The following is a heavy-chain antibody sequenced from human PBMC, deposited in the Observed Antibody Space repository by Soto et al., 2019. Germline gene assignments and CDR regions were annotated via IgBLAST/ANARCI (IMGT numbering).Heavy chain of an antibody. V-gene: IGHV1-69*01. CDR1: GGTFSSYS. Sequence: QVQLVQSGAEVKKPGSSVKVSCKASGGTFSSYSINWVRQAPGQGLEWMGEIIPIFGTANYAQKFQGRVTITADESTSTAYLELSSLRSEDTAVYYCARDGGRHSGGIDYWGQGTRVTVSS. J-gene: IGHJ4*02. CDR2: IIPIFGTA. D-gene: IGHD1-26*01. CDR3: ARDGGRHSGGIDY.